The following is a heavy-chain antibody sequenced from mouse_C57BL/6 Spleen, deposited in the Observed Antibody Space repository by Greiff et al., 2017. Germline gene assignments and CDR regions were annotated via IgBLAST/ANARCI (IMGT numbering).Heavy chain of an antibody. D-gene: IGHD1-1*01. J-gene: IGHJ3*01. V-gene: IGHV1-55*01. CDR2: IYPGSGST. Sequence: QVQLQQPGAELVKPGASVKMSCKASGYTFTSYWITWVKQRPGQGLEWIGDIYPGSGSTNYNEKFKSKATLTVDTSSSTAYMQPSSLTSEVSSVYYCASRGNDGSSPAWFAYWGQGTLVTVSA. CDR3: ASRGNDGSSPAWFAY. CDR1: GYTFTSYW.